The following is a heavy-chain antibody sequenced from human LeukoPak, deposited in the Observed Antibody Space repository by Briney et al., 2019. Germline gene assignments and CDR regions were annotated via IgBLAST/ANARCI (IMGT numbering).Heavy chain of an antibody. CDR1: GYTFTSYG. J-gene: IGHJ4*02. CDR3: ARVGRDYGSGSYYLVDY. V-gene: IGHV1-18*01. Sequence: GASVKVSCKASGYTFTSYGISWVRQAPGQGLEWMGWISAYNGNTNYAQKLQGRVTMTTDTSTSTAYMELRSLRSDDTAVYYCARVGRDYGSGSYYLVDYWGQGTLVTVSS. D-gene: IGHD3-10*01. CDR2: ISAYNGNT.